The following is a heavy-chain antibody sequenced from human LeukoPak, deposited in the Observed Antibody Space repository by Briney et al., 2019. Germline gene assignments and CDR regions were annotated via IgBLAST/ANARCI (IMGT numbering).Heavy chain of an antibody. Sequence: PGGSLRLSCAASGFTFSSYGMHWVRQAPGKGLEWVAFIRYGGSNKYYADSVKGRFTISRDNSKNTLYLQMNSLRAEDTAVYYCAKDRGYSYGSPDYWGQGTLVTVSS. V-gene: IGHV3-30*02. CDR3: AKDRGYSYGSPDY. J-gene: IGHJ4*02. D-gene: IGHD5-18*01. CDR2: IRYGGSNK. CDR1: GFTFSSYG.